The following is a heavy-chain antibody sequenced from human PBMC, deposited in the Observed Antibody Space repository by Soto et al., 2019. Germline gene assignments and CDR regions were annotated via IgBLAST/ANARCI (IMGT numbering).Heavy chain of an antibody. J-gene: IGHJ2*01. V-gene: IGHV3-30-3*01. CDR3: ARPLWRDDYNWGYFDL. D-gene: IGHD4-4*01. CDR2: ISYDGSNK. Sequence: QVQLVESGGGVVQPGRSLRLSCAASGFTFSSYAMHWVRQVPGKGLEWVAVISYDGSNKYYADSVKGRFTISRDNSKNTLYLQMNSLRAEDTAVYYCARPLWRDDYNWGYFDLWGPGTLVTVSS. CDR1: GFTFSSYA.